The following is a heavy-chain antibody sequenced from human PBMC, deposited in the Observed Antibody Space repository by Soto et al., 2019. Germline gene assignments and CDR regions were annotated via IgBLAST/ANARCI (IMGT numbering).Heavy chain of an antibody. CDR3: AKATGIAAAGTDY. V-gene: IGHV3-74*01. D-gene: IGHD6-13*01. Sequence: GGSLRLSCAASGFTFSSYWMHWVRQVPGKGLAWVSRISGASTYYADSVKGRFTISRDNSKSTLYLQMNSLRAEDTAVYYCAKATGIAAAGTDYWGQGTLVTVSS. CDR1: GFTFSSYW. J-gene: IGHJ4*02. CDR2: ISGAST.